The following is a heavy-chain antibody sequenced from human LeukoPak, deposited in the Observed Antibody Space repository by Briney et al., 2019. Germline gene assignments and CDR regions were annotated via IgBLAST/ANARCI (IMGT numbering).Heavy chain of an antibody. V-gene: IGHV4-59*01. CDR3: ARGHSYGYTDYFDY. CDR1: GGSISSYY. Sequence: SETLSLTCTVSGGSISSYYWSWIRQPPGKGLEWIGYIYYSGSTNYNPSLKSRVTISVDTSKNQFSLKLSSVTAADTAVYYCARGHSYGYTDYFDYSGQGTLVTVSS. CDR2: IYYSGST. D-gene: IGHD5-18*01. J-gene: IGHJ4*02.